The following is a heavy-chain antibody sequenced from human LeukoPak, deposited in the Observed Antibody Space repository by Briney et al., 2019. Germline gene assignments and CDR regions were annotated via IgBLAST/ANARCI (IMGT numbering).Heavy chain of an antibody. CDR2: IYYSGST. CDR1: GGSISSYY. CDR3: ARHGNSNRLWFGEFPWFDP. J-gene: IGHJ5*02. Sequence: SETLSLTCTVSGGSISSYYWSWIRQPPGKGLEWIGYIYYSGSTNYNPSLKSRVTISVDTSKNQFSLKLSSVTAADTAVYYCARHGNSNRLWFGEFPWFDPWGQGTLVTVSS. V-gene: IGHV4-59*08. D-gene: IGHD3-10*01.